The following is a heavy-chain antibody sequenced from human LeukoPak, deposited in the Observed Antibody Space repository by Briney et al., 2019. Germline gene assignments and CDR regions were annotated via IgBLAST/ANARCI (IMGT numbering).Heavy chain of an antibody. J-gene: IGHJ4*02. Sequence: GASVRVSCKASGYTXTGNFIHGVRQAPGRGLEWMGWIDPNSGGTDYAQKFQGRVTTTRDTSIATAYMDLSRLISDDTAVYYCARDREGLAYFDFWGQGTLVTVSS. CDR2: IDPNSGGT. V-gene: IGHV1-2*02. CDR1: GYTXTGNF. D-gene: IGHD3/OR15-3a*01. CDR3: ARDREGLAYFDF.